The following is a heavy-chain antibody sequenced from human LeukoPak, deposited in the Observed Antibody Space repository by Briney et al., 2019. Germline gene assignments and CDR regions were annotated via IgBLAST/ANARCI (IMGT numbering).Heavy chain of an antibody. CDR1: GGSFSGYY. CDR3: VSGWGLWGGEY. Sequence: SETLSLTCAVYGGSFSGYYWSWIRQPPGKGLEWIGEINHSGSTNYNPSLGSRVTMSLDKSKNQFPLMLTSVTAADTAMYYCVSGWGLWGGEYWGQGTLVTVSS. CDR2: INHSGST. D-gene: IGHD3-16*01. V-gene: IGHV4-34*01. J-gene: IGHJ4*02.